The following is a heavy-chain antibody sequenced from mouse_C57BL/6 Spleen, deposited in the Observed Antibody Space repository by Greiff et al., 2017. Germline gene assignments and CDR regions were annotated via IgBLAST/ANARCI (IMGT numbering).Heavy chain of an antibody. V-gene: IGHV2-9-1*01. CDR1: GFSLTSYA. Sequence: VQAVESGPGLVAPSQSLSITCTVSGFSLTSYAISWVRQPPGKGPEWLGVIWTGGGTNYNSALKSRLSISKDNSKSQVFLKMNSLQTDYTARYYSARNRDGYDGRNYAMDYWSQGTSGTVSS. CDR2: IWTGGGT. D-gene: IGHD2-2*01. J-gene: IGHJ4*01. CDR3: ARNRDGYDGRNYAMDY.